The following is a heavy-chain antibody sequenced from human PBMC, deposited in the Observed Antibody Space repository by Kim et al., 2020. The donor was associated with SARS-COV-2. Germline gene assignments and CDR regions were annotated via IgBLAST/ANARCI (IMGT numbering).Heavy chain of an antibody. Sequence: ASVKVSCKASGYTFTGYYIHWVRQAPGQGLEWMGWINPRSGGTNYAQKFQGWVTMTRDTSISTAYMELGRLKYDDTAVYYCARFGSEGYWGQGTQVTVSS. CDR2: INPRSGGT. CDR1: GYTFTGYY. CDR3: ARFGSEGY. J-gene: IGHJ4*02. D-gene: IGHD3-10*01. V-gene: IGHV1-2*04.